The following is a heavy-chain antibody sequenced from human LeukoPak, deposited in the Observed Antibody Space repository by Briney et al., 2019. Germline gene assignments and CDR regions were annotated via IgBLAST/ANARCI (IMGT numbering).Heavy chain of an antibody. CDR3: AKDDY. Sequence: QAGGSLRLSCAASGITFIKYSMTWVRQAPGKGLEWVSAITGSGTFTDYADSVKGRFTISRDNSKNTLYLQMNSLRAEDTAVYYCAKDDYWGQGTLVTVSS. V-gene: IGHV3-23*01. CDR2: ITGSGTFT. CDR1: GITFIKYS. J-gene: IGHJ4*02.